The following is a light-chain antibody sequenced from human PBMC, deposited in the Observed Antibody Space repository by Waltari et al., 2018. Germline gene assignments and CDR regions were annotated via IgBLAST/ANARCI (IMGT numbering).Light chain of an antibody. Sequence: IVLTQSPDTLSVSPAQRATLSCRATHTINNNFLVWYQQKPGQAPRLIIHGASSRATGFPDRFSGSGSGTDFTLTISSLEPEDFAVYYCQQYDGSVLTFGGGTKVEI. V-gene: IGKV3-20*01. CDR3: QQYDGSVLT. CDR1: HTINNNF. J-gene: IGKJ4*01. CDR2: GAS.